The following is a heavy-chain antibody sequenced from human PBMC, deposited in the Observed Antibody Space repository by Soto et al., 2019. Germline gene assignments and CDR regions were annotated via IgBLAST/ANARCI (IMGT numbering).Heavy chain of an antibody. J-gene: IGHJ6*02. CDR1: GFTFKTHA. Sequence: QVQLVESGGGVVQPGTSLRLSCAASGFTFKTHAMHWVRQAPGKGLEWMAVIAYDGNETFYADSVKGRFTISRDNSKNALYLQINTLRNEDTAVYYCGKDVGDYVPYYYGVDVWGQGTTVTVSS. CDR3: GKDVGDYVPYYYGVDV. D-gene: IGHD1-26*01. CDR2: IAYDGNET. V-gene: IGHV3-30*18.